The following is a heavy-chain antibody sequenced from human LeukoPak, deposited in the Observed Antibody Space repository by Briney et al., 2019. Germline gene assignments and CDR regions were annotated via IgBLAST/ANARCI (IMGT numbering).Heavy chain of an antibody. J-gene: IGHJ4*02. V-gene: IGHV4-34*01. CDR1: GFTLSSYA. CDR3: ASRYCSGGSCTNLDY. D-gene: IGHD2-15*01. CDR2: INHSGST. Sequence: GSLRLSCAASGFTLSSYAMNWVRQPPGKGLEWIGEINHSGSTNYNPSLKSRVTISVDTSKNQFSLKLSSVTAADTAVYYCASRYCSGGSCTNLDYWGQGTLVTVSS.